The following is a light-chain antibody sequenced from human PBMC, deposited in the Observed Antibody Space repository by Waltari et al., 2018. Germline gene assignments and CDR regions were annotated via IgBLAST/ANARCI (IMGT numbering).Light chain of an antibody. V-gene: IGLV1-44*01. CDR3: AAWDDSLNGVV. CDR1: SSKLGNTT. Sequence: QSLLTQPPTASGTPGPRVTIACSGTSSKLGNTTVHWYHQHPGTAPKLLIYSNNQRPSGVPDRFSGSKSGTSASLAISGLQAEDEADYYCAAWDDSLNGVVFGGGTKLTVL. CDR2: SNN. J-gene: IGLJ2*01.